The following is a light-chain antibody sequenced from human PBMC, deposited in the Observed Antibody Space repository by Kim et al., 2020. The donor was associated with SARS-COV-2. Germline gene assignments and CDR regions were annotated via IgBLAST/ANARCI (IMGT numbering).Light chain of an antibody. J-gene: IGLJ1*01. CDR2: DVT. CDR3: CSYTGYYNYV. Sequence: QSVTISCTGTSSDVGAYKFVSWYQQHPGQAPNLMIYDVTKRPSGVPDRFSGSKSGNTASLIISGLQAEDEADYYCCSYTGYYNYVFGSGTKVTVL. CDR1: SSDVGAYKF. V-gene: IGLV2-11*03.